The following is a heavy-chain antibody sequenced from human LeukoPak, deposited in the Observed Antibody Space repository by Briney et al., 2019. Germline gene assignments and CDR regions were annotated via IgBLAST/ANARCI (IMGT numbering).Heavy chain of an antibody. CDR3: ARGFISGSYSEDAFDI. V-gene: IGHV4-30-4*08. D-gene: IGHD1-26*01. CDR2: IYYSGST. CDR1: GGSISSGDYY. Sequence: SETLSLTCTVSGGSISSGDYYWSWIRQPPGKGLEWIGYIYYSGSTYYNPSLKSRVTISVDTSKNQFSLKLSSVTAADTAVYYCARGFISGSYSEDAFDIWGQGTMVTVSS. J-gene: IGHJ3*02.